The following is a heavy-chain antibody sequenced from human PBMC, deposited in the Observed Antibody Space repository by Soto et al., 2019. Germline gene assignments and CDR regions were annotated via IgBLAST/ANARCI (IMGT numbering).Heavy chain of an antibody. CDR2: IYWNDDK. J-gene: IGHJ3*02. CDR1: GFSLSTSGVG. D-gene: IGHD3-10*01. V-gene: IGHV2-5*01. CDR3: AHTWDKTMVRGVPTVGAFDI. Sequence: QITLKESGPTLVKPTQTLTLTCTFSGFSLSTSGVGVGWIRQPPGKALEWLALIYWNDDKRYSPSLKSRLTITKDTSKNQVVLTMTNMDPVDTATYYCAHTWDKTMVRGVPTVGAFDIWGQGTMVTVSS.